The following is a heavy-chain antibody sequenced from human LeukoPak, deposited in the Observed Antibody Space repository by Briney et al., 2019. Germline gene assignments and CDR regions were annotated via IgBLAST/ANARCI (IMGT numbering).Heavy chain of an antibody. D-gene: IGHD3/OR15-3a*01. J-gene: IGHJ5*02. CDR2: IWYDGSKT. CDR1: GFSFTTYG. V-gene: IGHV3-30*02. CDR3: ARDRAANQDWVEFDP. Sequence: GGSLRLSCAASGFSFTTYGFHWVRQAPGKGLEWVALIWYDGSKTYYPDSVKGRFTISRDNSKNTLYLQMNSLRVEDTAVYFCARDRAANQDWVEFDPWGQGTPVIVSS.